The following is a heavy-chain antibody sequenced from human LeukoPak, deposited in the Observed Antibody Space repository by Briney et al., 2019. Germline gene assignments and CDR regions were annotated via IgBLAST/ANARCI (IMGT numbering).Heavy chain of an antibody. D-gene: IGHD3-22*01. CDR3: AKDRNYDCTSSFDY. CDR2: ISGTGGRT. V-gene: IGHV3-23*01. J-gene: IGHJ4*02. CDR1: GFTFSSYA. Sequence: GGSLRLSCTASGFTFSSYAMSWVRQAPGKGLEWVSGISGTGGRTYYADSVKGRFTISRDNSKNTLYLQMNSLRAEDTAVYYCAKDRNYDCTSSFDYWGQGTLVTVSS.